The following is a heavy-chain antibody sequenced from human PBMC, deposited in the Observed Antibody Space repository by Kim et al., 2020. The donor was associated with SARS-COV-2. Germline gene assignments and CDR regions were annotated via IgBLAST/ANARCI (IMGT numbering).Heavy chain of an antibody. V-gene: IGHV1-46*01. CDR3: ASVMGLNYYDSSGYYYHDAFDI. Sequence: ASVKVSCKASGYTFTSYYMHWVRQAPGQGLEWMGIINPSGGSTSYAQKFQGRVTMTRDTSTSTVYMELSSLRSEDTAVYYCASVMGLNYYDSSGYYYHDAFDIWGQGTMVTVSS. J-gene: IGHJ3*02. CDR1: GYTFTSYY. D-gene: IGHD3-22*01. CDR2: INPSGGST.